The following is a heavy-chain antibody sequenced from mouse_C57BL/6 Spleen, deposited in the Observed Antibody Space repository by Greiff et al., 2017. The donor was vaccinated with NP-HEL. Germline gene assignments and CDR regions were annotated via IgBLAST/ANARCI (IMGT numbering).Heavy chain of an antibody. CDR3: ARDGGSHWYFDV. D-gene: IGHD1-1*01. CDR2: ISDGGSYT. V-gene: IGHV5-4*01. Sequence: EVQRVESGGGLVKPGGSLKLSCAASGFTFSSYAMSWVRQTPEKRLEWVATISDGGSYTYYPDNVKGRFTISRDNAKNNLYLQMSHLKSEDTAMYYCARDGGSHWYFDVWGTGTTVNVSS. J-gene: IGHJ1*03. CDR1: GFTFSSYA.